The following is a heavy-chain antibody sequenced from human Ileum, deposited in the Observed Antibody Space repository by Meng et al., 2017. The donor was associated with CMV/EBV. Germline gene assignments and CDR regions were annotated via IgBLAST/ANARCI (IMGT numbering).Heavy chain of an antibody. CDR1: GYNVTDYY. D-gene: IGHD5-12*01. V-gene: IGHV1-2*02. CDR2: IKPHSGDT. Sequence: QVQLGQAGAEVKMPGAAMKVYCKASGYNVTDYYMHWVRQAPAQGLEWMGWIKPHSGDTKYEKKFQGRVTMTSDTSISTVYMELNRLTPDDTAIYYCAREIIMAARAFGYWGQGTLVTVSS. CDR3: AREIIMAARAFGY. J-gene: IGHJ4*02.